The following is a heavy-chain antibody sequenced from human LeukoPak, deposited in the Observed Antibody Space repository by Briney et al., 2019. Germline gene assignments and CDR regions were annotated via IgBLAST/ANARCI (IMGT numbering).Heavy chain of an antibody. CDR2: INHSGST. CDR3: ARATYTKRSYYYYMDV. Sequence: PSETLSLTCAVYGGSFSGYYWSWIRQPPGKGLEWIGEINHSGSTNYNPSLKSRVTISVDTSKNQFSLKLSSVTAADTAVYYCARATYTKRSYYYYMDVWGKGTTVTVSS. J-gene: IGHJ6*03. V-gene: IGHV4-34*01. CDR1: GGSFSGYY. D-gene: IGHD2-2*02.